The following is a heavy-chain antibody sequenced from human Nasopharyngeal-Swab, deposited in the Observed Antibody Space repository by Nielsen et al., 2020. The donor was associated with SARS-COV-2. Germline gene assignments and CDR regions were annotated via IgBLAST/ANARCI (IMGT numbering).Heavy chain of an antibody. CDR2: ISSSSSYI. V-gene: IGHV3-21*01. J-gene: IGHJ6*02. D-gene: IGHD3-3*01. CDR1: GFTF. CDR3: ARDGLDYDFWSAYFMDV. Sequence: GGSLRLSCAASGFTFNWVRQAPGKGLEWVSSISSSSSYIYYADSVKGRFTISRDNAKNSLYLQMNSLRAEDTAVYYCARDGLDYDFWSAYFMDVWGQGTTVTVSS.